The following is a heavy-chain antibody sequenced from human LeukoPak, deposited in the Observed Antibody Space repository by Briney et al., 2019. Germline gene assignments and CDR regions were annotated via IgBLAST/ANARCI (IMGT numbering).Heavy chain of an antibody. Sequence: GRYLRLSCAASGFTFSSYGMHWVRQAPGKGLEWVAVISYDGSNKYYADSVKGRFTISRDNSKNTLYLQMNSLRAEDTAVYYCAKSLGGAAAGIDYWGQGTLVTVSS. CDR2: ISYDGSNK. J-gene: IGHJ4*02. V-gene: IGHV3-30*18. CDR3: AKSLGGAAAGIDY. D-gene: IGHD6-13*01. CDR1: GFTFSSYG.